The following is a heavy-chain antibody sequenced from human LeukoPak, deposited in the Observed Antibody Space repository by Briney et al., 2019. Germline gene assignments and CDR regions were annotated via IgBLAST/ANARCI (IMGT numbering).Heavy chain of an antibody. CDR2: IYHSGST. J-gene: IGHJ4*02. CDR3: ARDPGAVAGTEGRGYYFDY. V-gene: IGHV4-30-2*01. CDR1: GGSISSGGYY. D-gene: IGHD6-19*01. Sequence: SETLSLTCTVSGGSISSGGYYWSWIRQPPGKGLEWIVYIYHSGSTYYNPSLKSRVTISVDRSKNQFSLKLSSVTAADTAVYYCARDPGAVAGTEGRGYYFDYWGQGTLVTVSS.